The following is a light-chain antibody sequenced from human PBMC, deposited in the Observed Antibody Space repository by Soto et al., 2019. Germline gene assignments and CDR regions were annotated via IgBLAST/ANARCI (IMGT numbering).Light chain of an antibody. CDR1: QSVSGN. V-gene: IGKV3-15*01. CDR2: DAS. CDR3: QQYDNWTT. J-gene: IGKJ5*01. Sequence: EIVMTQSPATLSVSPGERATLSCRASQSVSGNFAWYQQKPGQAPRLLFFDASTRATGLPARFSGSGSGTEFTLTISSLQSEDFAVYYCQQYDNWTTFGQGTRVEIK.